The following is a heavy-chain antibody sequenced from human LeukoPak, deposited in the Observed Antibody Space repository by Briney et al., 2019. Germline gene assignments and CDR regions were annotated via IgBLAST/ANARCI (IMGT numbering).Heavy chain of an antibody. CDR1: GFTFSSYS. J-gene: IGHJ4*02. CDR2: IRYDGSNK. CDR3: ARQEGIAAAGPR. D-gene: IGHD6-13*01. V-gene: IGHV3-30*02. Sequence: GGSLRLSCAASGFTFSSYSMNWVRQAPGKGLEWVTFIRYDGSNKYYADSVKGRFTISRDNSKNTLYLQMNSLRAEDTAVYYCARQEGIAAAGPRWGQGTLVTVSS.